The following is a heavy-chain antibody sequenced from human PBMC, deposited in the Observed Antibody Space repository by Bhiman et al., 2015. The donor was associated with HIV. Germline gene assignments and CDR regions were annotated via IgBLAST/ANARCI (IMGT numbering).Heavy chain of an antibody. CDR2: IISSGRYI. Sequence: EVQLVQSGGHLVQSGGSLWLSCAASGFTFSSYWMHWVRQAPGKGLEWVSSIISSGRYIYYADSVKGRFTISRDNAKNSLYLQMNSLRGEDTAVYYCARDRPYNWNWGGYFYGMDVWGQGTTVIVSS. J-gene: IGHJ6*02. CDR3: ARDRPYNWNWGGYFYGMDV. CDR1: GFTFSSYW. D-gene: IGHD1-7*01. V-gene: IGHV3-21*03.